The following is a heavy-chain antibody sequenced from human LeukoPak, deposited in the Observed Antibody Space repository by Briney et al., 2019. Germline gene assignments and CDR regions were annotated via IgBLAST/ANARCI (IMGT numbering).Heavy chain of an antibody. Sequence: SETLSLTCTVSGGSIKDYYWAWIRQAPGEGLEWIGYISNSGTTDYNPSLKSRVTTSVDTSKNEFSLKLTSVTAADTAIYYCARVVRGAVTSNLFDPWGQGTLVTVSS. CDR3: ARVVRGAVTSNLFDP. CDR2: ISNSGTT. J-gene: IGHJ5*02. CDR1: GGSIKDYY. V-gene: IGHV4-59*01. D-gene: IGHD4-17*01.